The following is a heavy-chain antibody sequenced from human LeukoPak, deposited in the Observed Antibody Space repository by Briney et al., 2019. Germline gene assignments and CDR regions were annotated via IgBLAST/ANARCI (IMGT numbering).Heavy chain of an antibody. CDR2: IYYSGST. Sequence: SETLSLTCTVSGGSISSYYWSWIRQPPGKGLEWIGYIYYSGSTNYNPSLKSRVTISVDTSKNQFSLKLSSVTAADTAVYYCARRVGRYDILTGYHADNLYYFDYWGQGTLVTVSS. CDR3: ARRVGRYDILTGYHADNLYYFDY. V-gene: IGHV4-59*08. J-gene: IGHJ4*02. CDR1: GGSISSYY. D-gene: IGHD3-9*01.